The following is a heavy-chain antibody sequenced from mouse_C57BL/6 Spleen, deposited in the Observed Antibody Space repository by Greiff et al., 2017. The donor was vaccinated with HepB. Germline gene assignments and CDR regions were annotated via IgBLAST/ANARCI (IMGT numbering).Heavy chain of an antibody. D-gene: IGHD1-1*01. V-gene: IGHV1-26*01. J-gene: IGHJ2*01. Sequence: VQLQQSGPELVKPGASVKISCKASGYTFTDYYMNWVKQSHGKSLEWIGDINPNNGGTSYNQKFKGKATLTVDKSSSTAYMELRSLTSEDSAVYYCARWGGRYSSSYPDYWGQGTTLTVSS. CDR1: GYTFTDYY. CDR2: INPNNGGT. CDR3: ARWGGRYSSSYPDY.